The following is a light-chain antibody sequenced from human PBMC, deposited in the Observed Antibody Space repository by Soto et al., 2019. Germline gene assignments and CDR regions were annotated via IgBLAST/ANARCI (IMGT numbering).Light chain of an antibody. J-gene: IGLJ3*02. CDR2: KND. V-gene: IGLV1-47*01. Sequence: QSVLTQPPSASGTPGQRITISCSGSSSNIGSYDVYWYQHLPGTAHKLLIYKNDQRPSGVPDRFSGSKSGTSASLAISGLRSEDEADYYCIVWDDSLSGRVFGGGTKLTVL. CDR3: IVWDDSLSGRV. CDR1: SSNIGSYD.